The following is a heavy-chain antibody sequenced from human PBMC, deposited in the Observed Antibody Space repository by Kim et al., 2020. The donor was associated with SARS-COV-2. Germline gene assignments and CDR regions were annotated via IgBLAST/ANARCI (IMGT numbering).Heavy chain of an antibody. V-gene: IGHV4-39*01. CDR1: GGSISSSSYY. D-gene: IGHD6-13*01. Sequence: SETLSLTCTVSGGSISSSSYYWGWIRQPPGKGLEWIGSIYYSGSTYYNPSLKSRVTISVDTSKNQFSLKLSSVTAADTAVYYCARHGSARDSSSWYRVFDYWGQGTLVTVSS. J-gene: IGHJ4*02. CDR3: ARHGSARDSSSWYRVFDY. CDR2: IYYSGST.